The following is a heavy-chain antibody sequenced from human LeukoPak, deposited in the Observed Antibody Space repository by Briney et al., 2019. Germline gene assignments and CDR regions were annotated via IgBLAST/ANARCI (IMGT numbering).Heavy chain of an antibody. Sequence: QPGGSLRLSCAASGFTFSRYSMSWVRQAPGKGLEWVSIIYSGGSTSYADSVKGRFIISRDNSKNTLYLQMNSLRAEDTAVYYCARRSPIAGAGPRRLEDWGQGTLVTVSS. CDR1: GFTFSRYS. V-gene: IGHV3-53*01. CDR3: ARRSPIAGAGPRRLED. CDR2: IYSGGST. J-gene: IGHJ4*02. D-gene: IGHD6-13*01.